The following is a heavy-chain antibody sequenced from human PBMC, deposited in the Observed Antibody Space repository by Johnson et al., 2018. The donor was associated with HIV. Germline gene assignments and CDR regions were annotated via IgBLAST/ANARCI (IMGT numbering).Heavy chain of an antibody. V-gene: IGHV3-30*03. CDR1: GFTFDDYG. CDR3: AREALDGPGDDAFDI. Sequence: QMQLVESGGGVVRPGGSLRLSSAASGFTFDDYGMSWVRQAPGKGLEWVAVISYDGSNKYYADSVKGRFTISRDNSKNTLYLQMNSLRAEDTALYYCAREALDGPGDDAFDIWGQGTMVTVSS. CDR2: ISYDGSNK. D-gene: IGHD5-24*01. J-gene: IGHJ3*02.